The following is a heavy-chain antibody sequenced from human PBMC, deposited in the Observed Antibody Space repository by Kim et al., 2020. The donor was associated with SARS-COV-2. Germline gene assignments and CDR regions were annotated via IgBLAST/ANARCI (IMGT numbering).Heavy chain of an antibody. CDR2: ISYDGSNK. CDR3: ARAVAFFPYNWFDP. J-gene: IGHJ5*02. V-gene: IGHV3-30*04. Sequence: GGSLRLSCAASGFTFSSYAMHWVRQAPGKGLEWVAVISYDGSNKYYADSVKGRFTISRDNSKNTLYLQMNSLRAEDTAVYYCARAVAFFPYNWFDPWGQGTLVTVSS. D-gene: IGHD2-15*01. CDR1: GFTFSSYA.